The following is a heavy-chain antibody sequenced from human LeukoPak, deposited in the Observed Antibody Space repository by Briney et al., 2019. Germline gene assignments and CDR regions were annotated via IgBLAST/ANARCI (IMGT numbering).Heavy chain of an antibody. CDR3: ARDTRTDYGGNRRGATGY. D-gene: IGHD4-23*01. V-gene: IGHV1-18*01. CDR1: GGTFNNYA. CDR2: ISAYNGNT. J-gene: IGHJ4*02. Sequence: ASVKVSCKASGGTFNNYAINWVRQAPGQGLEWMGWISAYNGNTNYAQKLQGRVTMTTDTSTSTAYMELRSLRSDDTAVYYCARDTRTDYGGNRRGATGYWGQGTLVTVSS.